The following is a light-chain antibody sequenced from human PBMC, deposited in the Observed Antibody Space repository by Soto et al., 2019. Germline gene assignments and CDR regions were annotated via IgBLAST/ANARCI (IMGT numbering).Light chain of an antibody. CDR1: QSIATY. J-gene: IGKJ2*01. V-gene: IGKV1-39*01. Sequence: DIQMTQSPSSLSASVGDRVTITCRASQSIATYLNWYQQNPGKGPKLLIYAASSLQSGVPSRFSGSGSGTHFTLTISSLQPEDFATYFCQQSYSMGYTFGQGTKLEVK. CDR2: AAS. CDR3: QQSYSMGYT.